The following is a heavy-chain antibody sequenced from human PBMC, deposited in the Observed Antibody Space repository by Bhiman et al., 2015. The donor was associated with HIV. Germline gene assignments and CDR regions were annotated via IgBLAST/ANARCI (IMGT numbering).Heavy chain of an antibody. Sequence: EVQLVESGGGLVQPGRSLRLSCAASGFTFDDYAMHWVRQVPGKGLEWVSYISSSGSKIYYADSVKGRFTISRDNTKNSLYLQMNNLRVEDTATYYCARDRPTLSYYDSSSYSPFDYWGQGTLVTVSS. V-gene: IGHV3-48*03. D-gene: IGHD3-22*01. J-gene: IGHJ4*02. CDR3: ARDRPTLSYYDSSSYSPFDY. CDR2: ISSSGSKI. CDR1: GFTFDDYA.